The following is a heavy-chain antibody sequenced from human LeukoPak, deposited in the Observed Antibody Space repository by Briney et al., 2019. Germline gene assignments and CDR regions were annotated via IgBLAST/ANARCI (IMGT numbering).Heavy chain of an antibody. D-gene: IGHD5-24*01. V-gene: IGHV1-2*02. Sequence: ASVKVSCKASGYTFTGYYMHWVRQAPGQGLEWMGWINPNSGGTNYAQKFQGRVTMTRDTSISTAYMELSRLRSDDTAVYYCAREDRDGYNYFDYWGQGTLVTVSS. CDR2: INPNSGGT. J-gene: IGHJ4*02. CDR1: GYTFTGYY. CDR3: AREDRDGYNYFDY.